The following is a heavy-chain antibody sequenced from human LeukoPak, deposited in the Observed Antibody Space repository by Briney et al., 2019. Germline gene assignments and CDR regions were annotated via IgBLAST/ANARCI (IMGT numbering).Heavy chain of an antibody. CDR2: IIPIFGTA. J-gene: IGHJ6*03. CDR1: GYTFTSYG. Sequence: GASVKVSCKASGYTFTSYGISWVRQAPGQGLEWMGGIIPIFGTANYAQKFQGRVTITADKSTSTAYMELSSLRSQDTAVYYCARGYVDTAMVNYYYYYYMDVWGKGTTVTDSS. V-gene: IGHV1-69*06. D-gene: IGHD5-18*01. CDR3: ARGYVDTAMVNYYYYYYMDV.